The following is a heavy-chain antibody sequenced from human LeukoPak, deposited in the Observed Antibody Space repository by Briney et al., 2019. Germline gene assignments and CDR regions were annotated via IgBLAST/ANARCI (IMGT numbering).Heavy chain of an antibody. V-gene: IGHV7-4-1*02. CDR3: ARDYIAAAGNPTEAFDI. CDR1: GYTFTGYY. Sequence: ASVKVSCKASGYTFTGYYIHWVRQAPGQGLEWMGWINTNTGNPTYAQGFTGRFVFSLDTSVSTAYLQISSLKAEDTAVYYCARDYIAAAGNPTEAFDIWGQGTMVTVSS. CDR2: INTNTGNP. J-gene: IGHJ3*02. D-gene: IGHD6-13*01.